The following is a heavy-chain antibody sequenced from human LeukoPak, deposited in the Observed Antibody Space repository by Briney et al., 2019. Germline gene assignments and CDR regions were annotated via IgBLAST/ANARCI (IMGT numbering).Heavy chain of an antibody. CDR2: TSAYNGNT. Sequence: ASVKVSCKASGYTFTSYGISWVRQAPGQGLEWMGWTSAYNGNTNYAQKLQGRVTMTTDTSTSTAYMELRGLRSDDTAVYYCARDPPMVRGVGYYYYYMDVWGKGTTVTVSS. V-gene: IGHV1-18*01. D-gene: IGHD3-10*01. CDR3: ARDPPMVRGVGYYYYYMDV. CDR1: GYTFTSYG. J-gene: IGHJ6*03.